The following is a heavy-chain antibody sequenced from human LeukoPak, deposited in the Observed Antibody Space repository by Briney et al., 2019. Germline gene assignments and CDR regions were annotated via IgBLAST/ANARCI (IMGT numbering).Heavy chain of an antibody. J-gene: IGHJ4*02. CDR2: ISGSGGGT. CDR1: GFTLSSYD. Sequence: TGGSLRLSCAPSGFTLSSYDMNWVRQAPGKGLEWVSGISGSGGGTYYADSVTGRFTISRDNSKNTLYLKMKRLRAEDTAVYYCAKGLTSGGWYEGNLDYWGQGTLVTVSS. D-gene: IGHD6-19*01. CDR3: AKGLTSGGWYEGNLDY. V-gene: IGHV3-23*01.